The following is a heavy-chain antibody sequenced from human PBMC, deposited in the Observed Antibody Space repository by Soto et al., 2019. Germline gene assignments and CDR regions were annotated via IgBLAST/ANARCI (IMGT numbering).Heavy chain of an antibody. CDR2: IYWDDDK. J-gene: IGHJ4*02. V-gene: IGHV2-5*02. CDR1: GFSLSTSGVG. CDR3: AHRRIGVSQWDYGDCDS. D-gene: IGHD6-19*01. Sequence: QITLKESGPTLVKPTQTLTLTCTFSGFSLSTSGVGVGWIRQPPGKALEWLVIIYWDDDKRYSPSLRSRVTITKDTSKNPVVLTMTNVDPVDTATYFCAHRRIGVSQWDYGDCDSWGKGSTGTFSS.